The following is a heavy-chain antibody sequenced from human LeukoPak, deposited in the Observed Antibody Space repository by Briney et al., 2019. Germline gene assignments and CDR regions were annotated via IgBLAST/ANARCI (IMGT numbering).Heavy chain of an antibody. CDR3: ARDLLLWFGELSGDSDY. Sequence: PGRSLRLSCAASGFTFSSYGVHWVRQAPGKGLEWVADIWYDGSHKYYADSVKGRFTISRDNSKNTLHLQMNSLRAEDTAVYYCARDLLLWFGELSGDSDYWGQGTLVTVSS. J-gene: IGHJ4*02. CDR2: IWYDGSHK. D-gene: IGHD3-10*01. V-gene: IGHV3-33*01. CDR1: GFTFSSYG.